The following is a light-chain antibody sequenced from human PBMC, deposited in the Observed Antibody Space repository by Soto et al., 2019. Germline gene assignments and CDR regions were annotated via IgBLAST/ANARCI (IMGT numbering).Light chain of an antibody. Sequence: QSVLTQPPSASGSPGQSVTISCTGTSSDVGGYNYVSWYQQHPGKAPKLMIYEVTQRPSGVPDRFSGSKSGNTASLTVSGLQAEDEADYFCCSHAGDNTYVFGTGTKVTV. CDR1: SSDVGGYNY. CDR3: CSHAGDNTYV. J-gene: IGLJ1*01. V-gene: IGLV2-8*01. CDR2: EVT.